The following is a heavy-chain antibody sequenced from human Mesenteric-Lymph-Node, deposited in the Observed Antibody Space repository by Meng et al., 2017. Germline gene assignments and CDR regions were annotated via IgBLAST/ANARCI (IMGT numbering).Heavy chain of an antibody. V-gene: IGHV3-52*01. J-gene: IGHJ4*02. D-gene: IGHD5-18*01. CDR1: GFTFSSSW. CDR2: IKCDGSEK. CDR3: VRGVRAWIQLWFWHGYFDY. Sequence: GESLKISCAASGFTFSSSWMHWVCQAPEKGLEWVADIKCDGSEKYYVDSVKGRLTISRDNAKNSLYLQVNSLRAEDMTVYYCVRGVRAWIQLWFWHGYFDYWGQGTLVTVSS.